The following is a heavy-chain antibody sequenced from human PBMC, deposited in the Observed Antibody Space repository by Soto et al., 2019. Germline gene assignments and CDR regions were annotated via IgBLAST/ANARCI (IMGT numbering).Heavy chain of an antibody. D-gene: IGHD6-19*01. CDR1: GGSISSYY. V-gene: IGHV4-59*01. J-gene: IGHJ6*02. CDR3: AGGRCDRSRWYSRYYSSSYGIDV. CDR2: MYDIGNP. Sequence: SDTLSLTVTVSGGSISSYYWSWIRKPPGKGRGWIGYMYDIGNPDCNPSLNGRVIIAVDTSTNQFSLKLSSVTGGDMAVSYCAGGRCDRSRWYSRYYSSSYGIDVWGQGTTVTVSS.